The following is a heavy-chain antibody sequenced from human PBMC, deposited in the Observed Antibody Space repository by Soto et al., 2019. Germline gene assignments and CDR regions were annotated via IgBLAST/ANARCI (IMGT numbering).Heavy chain of an antibody. CDR1: GYSFTSYW. D-gene: IGHD5-12*01. CDR3: VVFSRDGYSDY. J-gene: IGHJ4*02. CDR2: IYPGDSDT. V-gene: IGHV5-51*01. Sequence: GESLKISCKGSGYSFTSYWIGWVRQMPVKGLEWMGIIYPGDSDTRYSPSFQGQVTISADKSISTAYLQWSSLKASDTAMYYWVVFSRDGYSDYWGQGTLVTVSS.